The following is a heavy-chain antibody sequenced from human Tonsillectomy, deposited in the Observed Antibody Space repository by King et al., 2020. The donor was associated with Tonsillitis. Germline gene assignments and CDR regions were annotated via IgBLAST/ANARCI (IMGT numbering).Heavy chain of an antibody. V-gene: IGHV3-48*03. Sequence: VQLVESGGGLVQPGGSLRLSCAASGFTFSSYEMNWVRQAPGKGLEWVSYISSSGSTIYYADSVKGRFTISRDNAKNSPVLQMNSLRAGDTAVYYCAREGIDYYDSSGYYRVDAYDIWGQGTMVTVSS. J-gene: IGHJ3*02. CDR3: AREGIDYYDSSGYYRVDAYDI. CDR2: ISSSGSTI. CDR1: GFTFSSYE. D-gene: IGHD3-22*01.